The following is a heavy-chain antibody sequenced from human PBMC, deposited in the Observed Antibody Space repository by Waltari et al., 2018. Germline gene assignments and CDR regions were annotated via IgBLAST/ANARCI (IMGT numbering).Heavy chain of an antibody. CDR1: GLTVSSYW. D-gene: IGHD6-6*01. J-gene: IGHJ4*02. CDR2: IRGDGSFS. Sequence: EVQLVESGGGFIQPGGPLRLSSSGSGLTVSSYWMHWVRLGPGKGLVWVSRIRGDGSFSSSGDSVKGRFTTTRHNAKNTLYLQVNSLRAEETAVYYGVRSGSSTPFAYWGQGTLVTVSS. CDR3: VRSGSSTPFAY. V-gene: IGHV3-74*01.